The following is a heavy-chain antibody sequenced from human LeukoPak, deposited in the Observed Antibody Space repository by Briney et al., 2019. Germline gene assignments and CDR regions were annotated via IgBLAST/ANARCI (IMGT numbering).Heavy chain of an antibody. CDR3: AKDRGGSNPNNWFDP. J-gene: IGHJ5*02. V-gene: IGHV3-30*18. CDR2: ISYDGSNT. CDR1: GFTFSSYG. D-gene: IGHD3-10*01. Sequence: GGSLSLSCAASGFTFSSYGMHWVRQAPGKGLEWVAVISYDGSNTYYADSVKGRFTIARDNSRNTLYLQMYSLKAEDTAVYYCAKDRGGSNPNNWFDPWGQGTLVTVSS.